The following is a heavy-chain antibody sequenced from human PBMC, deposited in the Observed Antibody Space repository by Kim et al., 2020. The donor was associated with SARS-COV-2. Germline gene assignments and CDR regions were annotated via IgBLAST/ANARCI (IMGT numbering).Heavy chain of an antibody. J-gene: IGHJ5*02. CDR1: GFTFSSYA. CDR3: STYYDFWSGYEGFDP. CDR2: ISGSGGST. D-gene: IGHD3-3*01. Sequence: GGSLRLSCAASGFTFSSYAMSWVRQAPGKGLEWVSAISGSGGSTYYADSVKGRFTISRDNSKNTLYLQMNSLRAEDTAVYYCSTYYDFWSGYEGFDPWGQGTLVTVSS. V-gene: IGHV3-23*01.